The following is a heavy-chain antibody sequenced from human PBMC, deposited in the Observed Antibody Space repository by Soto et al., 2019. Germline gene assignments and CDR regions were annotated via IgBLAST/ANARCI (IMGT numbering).Heavy chain of an antibody. V-gene: IGHV4-34*01. CDR3: SSHQELLWFGNLNYYYMDV. J-gene: IGHJ6*03. CDR2: INHSGST. Sequence: SETLSLTCAVYGGSFTAYYRSWIRQPPGKGLEWIGEINHSGSTNYNPSLKSRVNISVDKSKNQISLKLSSVTAADTAVYYCSSHQELLWFGNLNYYYMDVWGKGTTVTVSS. D-gene: IGHD3-10*01. CDR1: GGSFTAYY.